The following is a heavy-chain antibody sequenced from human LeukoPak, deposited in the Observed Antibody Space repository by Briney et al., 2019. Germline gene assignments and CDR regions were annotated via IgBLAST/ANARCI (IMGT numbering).Heavy chain of an antibody. J-gene: IGHJ6*03. CDR1: GGSISSYY. CDR3: ARSPMTTVTKTYYYYYMDV. V-gene: IGHV4-4*09. CDR2: IYTSGST. D-gene: IGHD4-17*01. Sequence: SETLSLTCTVSGGSISSYYWSWIRQPPGKGLEWIGYIYTSGSTNYNPSLKSRVTISVDTSKNQFSLELSSVTAADTAVYYCARSPMTTVTKTYYYYYMDVWGKGTTVTVSS.